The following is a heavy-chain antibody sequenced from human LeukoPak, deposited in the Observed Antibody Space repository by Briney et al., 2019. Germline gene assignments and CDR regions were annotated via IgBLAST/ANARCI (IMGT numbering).Heavy chain of an antibody. CDR2: IRYDGSKK. J-gene: IGHJ5*02. CDR1: GFTFSSYG. Sequence: GGSLRLSCAASGFTFSSYGMHWVRQAPGKGLEWVAFIRYDGSKKYYADSVKGRFTISRDNSKNTLYLQMNSLRAEDTAVYYCAKDRGSSWYRWGQGTLVTVSS. CDR3: AKDRGSSWYR. D-gene: IGHD6-13*01. V-gene: IGHV3-30*02.